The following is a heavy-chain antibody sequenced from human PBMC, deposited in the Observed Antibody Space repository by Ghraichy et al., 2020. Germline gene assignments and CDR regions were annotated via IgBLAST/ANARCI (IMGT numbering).Heavy chain of an antibody. J-gene: IGHJ4*02. CDR2: ISGSGGST. D-gene: IGHD2-15*01. CDR1: GFTFSSYA. V-gene: IGHV3-23*01. CDR3: ATKGERAYCSGGSCYEIDY. Sequence: GGSLRLSCAASGFTFSSYAMSWVRQAPGKGLEWVSAISGSGGSTYYADSVKGRFTISRDNSKNTLYLQMNSLRAEDTAVYYCATKGERAYCSGGSCYEIDYWGQGTLVTVSS.